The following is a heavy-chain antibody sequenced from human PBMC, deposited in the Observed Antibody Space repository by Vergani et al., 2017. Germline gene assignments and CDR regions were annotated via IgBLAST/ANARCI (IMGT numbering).Heavy chain of an antibody. CDR2: ISNSGNTI. CDR3: ARDIPRGANYFDL. CDR1: GFSFSDHY. Sequence: QVQLVESGGGLVKPGGSLRLSCAASGFSFSDHYMTWIRQAPGKGLEWVSYISNSGNTIEYADSVKGRFSISRDNAKSSLFLQMDSLRAEDTAVYYCARDIPRGANYFDLWGQGALVIVSS. J-gene: IGHJ4*02. V-gene: IGHV3-11*04. D-gene: IGHD2-21*01.